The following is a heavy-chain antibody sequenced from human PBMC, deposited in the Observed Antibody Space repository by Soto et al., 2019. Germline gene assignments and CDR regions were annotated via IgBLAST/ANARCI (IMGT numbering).Heavy chain of an antibody. V-gene: IGHV4-31*03. J-gene: IGHJ4*02. D-gene: IGHD5-18*01. CDR1: GGSISSGGYY. CDR2: IYYSGLT. CDR3: ARVAGAMVNSYFDY. Sequence: QVQLQESGPGLVKPSQTLSLTCTVSGGSISSGGYYWSWIRQHPGQGLEWIGHIYYSGLTFYNPSLKSRVTISVDTSKNQFSLKLTSVTAADTAVYYCARVAGAMVNSYFDYWGQGTLVTVSS.